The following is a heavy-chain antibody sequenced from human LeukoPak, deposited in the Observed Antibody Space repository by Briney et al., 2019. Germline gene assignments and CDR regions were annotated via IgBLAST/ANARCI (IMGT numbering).Heavy chain of an antibody. D-gene: IGHD1-1*01. CDR2: ISTSSSYI. J-gene: IGHJ4*02. Sequence: PGGSLRLSCAASGFTFSGYSMNWVRQAPGKGLEWVSSISTSSSYIYYADSVKGRFAISRDNSKNTLYLQMNTLRADDTAVYYCVQETGHNWGYLDYWGQGTLVTVSS. V-gene: IGHV3-21*04. CDR1: GFTFSGYS. CDR3: VQETGHNWGYLDY.